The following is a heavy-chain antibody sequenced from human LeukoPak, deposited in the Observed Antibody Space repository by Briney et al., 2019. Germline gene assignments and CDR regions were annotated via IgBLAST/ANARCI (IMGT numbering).Heavy chain of an antibody. V-gene: IGHV3-21*01. CDR1: GFTFSGNS. J-gene: IGHJ5*02. CDR3: ARVNWFDP. CDR2: ISSSSSYI. Sequence: GGPLNPSWPALGFTFSGNSMNWFRKLQGKGLEWVSSISSSSSYIYYADSVKGRFTISRDNAKNSLYLQMNSLRAEDTAVYYCARVNWFDPWGQGTLVTVSS.